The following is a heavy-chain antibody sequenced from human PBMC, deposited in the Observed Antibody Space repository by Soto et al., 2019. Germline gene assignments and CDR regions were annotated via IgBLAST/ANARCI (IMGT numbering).Heavy chain of an antibody. Sequence: ASVKVSCKASGYTFTSYGISWVRQAPGQGLEWMGWISAYNGNTNYAQKLQGRVTMTTDTSTSTAYMELRSLRSDDTAVYYCAKTNYYGSGSYYPHYGMDVWGQGTTVTVSS. V-gene: IGHV1-18*01. D-gene: IGHD3-10*01. J-gene: IGHJ6*02. CDR2: ISAYNGNT. CDR3: AKTNYYGSGSYYPHYGMDV. CDR1: GYTFTSYG.